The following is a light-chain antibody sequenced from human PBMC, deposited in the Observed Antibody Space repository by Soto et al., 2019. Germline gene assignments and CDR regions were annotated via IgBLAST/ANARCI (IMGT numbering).Light chain of an antibody. Sequence: QAVVTQPPSVSGAPGQRVTISCTGSSSNIGACYDVHWYQQLPGTAPKLLIYGNSNRPSGVPDRFSGSKSGTSASLAITGLQAEDEADYYCQSYDSSLSAWVFGGGTKLTVL. J-gene: IGLJ3*02. V-gene: IGLV1-40*01. CDR2: GNS. CDR1: SSNIGACYD. CDR3: QSYDSSLSAWV.